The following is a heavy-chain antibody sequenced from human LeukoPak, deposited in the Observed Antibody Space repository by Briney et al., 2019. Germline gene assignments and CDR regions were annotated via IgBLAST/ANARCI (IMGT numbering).Heavy chain of an antibody. D-gene: IGHD3/OR15-3a*01. Sequence: ASVTVSCKASGYTFTSYDINWVRQATGQGLEWMGWMNPNSGNTGYAQKFQGRVTMTRNTSISTAYMELSSLRSEDTAVYYCARGSPIDFWTGYWYWFDPWGQGTLVTVSS. CDR3: ARGSPIDFWTGYWYWFDP. J-gene: IGHJ5*02. CDR2: MNPNSGNT. CDR1: GYTFTSYD. V-gene: IGHV1-8*01.